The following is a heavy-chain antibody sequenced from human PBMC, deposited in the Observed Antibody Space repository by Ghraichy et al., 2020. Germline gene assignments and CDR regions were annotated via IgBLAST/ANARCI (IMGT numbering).Heavy chain of an antibody. CDR1: GGSISSGGYY. V-gene: IGHV4-31*03. Sequence: SETLSLTCTVSGGSISSGGYYWSWIRQHPGKGLEWIGYIYYSGSTYYNPSLKSRVTISVDTSKNQFSLKLSSVTAADTAVYYCARDSEAAAFDYWGQGTLVTVSS. CDR3: ARDSEAAAFDY. CDR2: IYYSGST. D-gene: IGHD2-15*01. J-gene: IGHJ4*02.